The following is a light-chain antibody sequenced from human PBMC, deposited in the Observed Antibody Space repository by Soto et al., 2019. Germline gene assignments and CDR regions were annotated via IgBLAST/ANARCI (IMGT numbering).Light chain of an antibody. CDR3: QQRNSWPPGAT. CDR2: GAS. CDR1: QSISNY. Sequence: EILFTQSPAIVSLSPGERATLSCRASQSISNYLAWYQQKPGQTPRLLIYGASNRATGTPARFSGSGSGTDFTLTISSLETENSAVYYCQQRNSWPPGATFGQGTRLEI. J-gene: IGKJ5*01. V-gene: IGKV3-11*01.